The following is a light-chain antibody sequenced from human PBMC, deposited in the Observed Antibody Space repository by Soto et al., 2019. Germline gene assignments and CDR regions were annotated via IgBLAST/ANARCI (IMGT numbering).Light chain of an antibody. V-gene: IGLV1-47*01. Sequence: QSVLTQPPSASGTPGQRVTISCSGSSSNIGSNYVYWYQQFPGTAPKLLIYRNNQRPSGVPDRFSGSKSGTSASLAISGLRSEDEADYHCAAWDVSLSGWVFGGGTKLTVL. J-gene: IGLJ3*02. CDR3: AAWDVSLSGWV. CDR1: SSNIGSNY. CDR2: RNN.